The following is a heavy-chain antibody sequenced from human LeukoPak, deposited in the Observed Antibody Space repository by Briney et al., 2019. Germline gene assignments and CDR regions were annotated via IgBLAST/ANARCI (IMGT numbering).Heavy chain of an antibody. CDR3: ARVGGGYSNWFDP. CDR2: IKQDGSDK. D-gene: IGHD5-24*01. Sequence: GGSLRLSCAASGFTFSSYWMSWVRQAPGKGLEWVANIKQDGSDKYYVDSVKGRFTISRDNAKNSLYLQMNSLRAEDTAVYYCARVGGGYSNWFDPWGQGTLVTVSS. CDR1: GFTFSSYW. J-gene: IGHJ5*02. V-gene: IGHV3-7*01.